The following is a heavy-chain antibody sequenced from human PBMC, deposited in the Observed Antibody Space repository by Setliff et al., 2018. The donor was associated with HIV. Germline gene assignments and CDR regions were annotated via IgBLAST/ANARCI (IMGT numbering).Heavy chain of an antibody. CDR1: GFTFNKVW. CDR3: AKDSGYEGDHYFDY. V-gene: IGHV3-23*01. Sequence: PGGSLRLSCAASGFTFNKVWMNWVRQAPGKGLEWVSAISGRGGSTYYADSVKGRFTISRDNSKNTLYLQMNSLRAEDTAVYYCAKDSGYEGDHYFDYWGQGTLVTVSS. CDR2: ISGRGGST. J-gene: IGHJ4*02. D-gene: IGHD5-12*01.